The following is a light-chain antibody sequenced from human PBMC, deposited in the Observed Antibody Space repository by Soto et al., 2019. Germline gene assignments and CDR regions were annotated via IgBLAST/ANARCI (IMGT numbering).Light chain of an antibody. CDR3: HQRAGWPPIT. Sequence: EIVLTQSPDTLSLSPGERATLSCRASQSVDRYLAWYQQKPGQAPRLLIYDTSNRAAGIPARFSGSGSGTDFTLTISSLEPEDFALYYCHQRAGWPPITFGQGTRLEIK. CDR1: QSVDRY. CDR2: DTS. J-gene: IGKJ5*01. V-gene: IGKV3-11*01.